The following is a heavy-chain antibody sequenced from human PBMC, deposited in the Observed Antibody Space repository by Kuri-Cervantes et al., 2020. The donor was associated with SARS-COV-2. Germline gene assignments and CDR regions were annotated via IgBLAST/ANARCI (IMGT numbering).Heavy chain of an antibody. CDR2: INHRGST. CDR1: GGSLSGYY. D-gene: IGHD3-10*01. J-gene: IGHJ6*03. CDR3: ARVADMMVRGSFPYYYYYYYMDV. V-gene: IGHV4-34*01. Sequence: GSLRLSCAVYGGSLSGYYWTWIRQPPGKGLEWIGEINHRGSTNYNPSLKSRVTISVDTCKNKFSLKLSSVTAADKAVYYCARVADMMVRGSFPYYYYYYYMDVWGKGTTVTVSS.